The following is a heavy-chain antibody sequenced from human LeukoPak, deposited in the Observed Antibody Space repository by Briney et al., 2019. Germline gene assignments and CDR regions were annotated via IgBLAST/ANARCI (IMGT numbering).Heavy chain of an antibody. Sequence: ASVKVSCKASGYTLTSYDINWVRQATGQGLEWMGWMNPNSGNTGYAQKFQGRVTMTRNTSISTAYMELSSLRSEDTAVYYCARGGVVVAATDYYYYYGMDVWGQGTTVTVSS. CDR2: MNPNSGNT. J-gene: IGHJ6*02. CDR3: ARGGVVVAATDYYYYYGMDV. V-gene: IGHV1-8*01. D-gene: IGHD2-15*01. CDR1: GYTLTSYD.